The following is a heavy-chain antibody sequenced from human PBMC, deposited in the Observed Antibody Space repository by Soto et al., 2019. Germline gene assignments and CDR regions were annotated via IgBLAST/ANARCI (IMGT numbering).Heavy chain of an antibody. J-gene: IGHJ4*02. V-gene: IGHV1-3*01. D-gene: IGHD2-2*01. Sequence: GASVKVSCKASGYTFTGYAIHWVRQAPGQRLEWMGWINGGNGDAKYSQKFQGRVTITRDTSASTAYMELTSLGSEDTAVYHCARGYCSSTSCQYYFDFWGQGTRVTVSS. CDR3: ARGYCSSTSCQYYFDF. CDR1: GYTFTGYA. CDR2: INGGNGDA.